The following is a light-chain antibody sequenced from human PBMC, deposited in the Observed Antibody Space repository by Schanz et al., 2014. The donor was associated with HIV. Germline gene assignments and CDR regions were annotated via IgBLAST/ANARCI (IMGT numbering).Light chain of an antibody. CDR3: GTCDSGLREVV. J-gene: IGLJ2*01. Sequence: QSVLTQPPSVSGAPGQTVTISCTGTSSNFGAGSDVHWYRQLPGTAPKLLIYGNNNRPSGVPDRFSGSKTGTSGTLAVSGLQTEDEADYYCGTCDSGLREVVFGGGTKLTVL. CDR2: GNN. CDR1: SSNFGAGSD. V-gene: IGLV1-40*01.